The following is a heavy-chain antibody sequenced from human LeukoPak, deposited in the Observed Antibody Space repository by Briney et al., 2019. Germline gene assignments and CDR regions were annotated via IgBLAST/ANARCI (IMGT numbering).Heavy chain of an antibody. CDR1: GFTXTISA. Sequence: SVKVSCKASGFTXTISAVQWVRRARGQRLEWIGWIVVGSGNTNYAQKCQEKVSITSDTSTSTAYMNLTSLRYENTAVYSCAADRWLAYDSSGYYPFLSDYWGQGTLVTVSS. J-gene: IGHJ4*02. V-gene: IGHV1-58*01. CDR3: AADRWLAYDSSGYYPFLSDY. CDR2: IVVGSGNT. D-gene: IGHD3-22*01.